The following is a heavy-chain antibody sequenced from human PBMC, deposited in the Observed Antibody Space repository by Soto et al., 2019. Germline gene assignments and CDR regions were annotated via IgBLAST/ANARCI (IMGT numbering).Heavy chain of an antibody. Sequence: SETLSLTCTVSGGSISSYYWSWIRQPPGKGLEWIGYIYYSGSTNYNPSLKSRVTISVDTSKNQFSLKLSSVTAADTAVYYCARSLGDGSGTRRKNYYYSYGMAVCGQGTTVTVSS. D-gene: IGHD3-10*01. CDR2: IYYSGST. CDR3: ARSLGDGSGTRRKNYYYSYGMAV. CDR1: GGSISSYY. V-gene: IGHV4-59*01. J-gene: IGHJ6*02.